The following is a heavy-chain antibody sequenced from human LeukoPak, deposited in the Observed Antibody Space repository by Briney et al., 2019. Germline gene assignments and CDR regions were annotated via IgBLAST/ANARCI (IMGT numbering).Heavy chain of an antibody. V-gene: IGHV4-59*08. Sequence: SETLPLTCTVSGGSIRSYYWSWIRQTPGKGLEWIGYIDYSGSTNYNPSLKSRVTISVDTSKNQFSLKLSSVTAADTAVYYCARAPNYGGKPFDYWGQGTLVTVSS. CDR1: GGSIRSYY. J-gene: IGHJ4*02. D-gene: IGHD4-23*01. CDR2: IDYSGST. CDR3: ARAPNYGGKPFDY.